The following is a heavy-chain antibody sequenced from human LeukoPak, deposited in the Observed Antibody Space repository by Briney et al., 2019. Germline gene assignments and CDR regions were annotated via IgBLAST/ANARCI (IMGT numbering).Heavy chain of an antibody. CDR2: ISGSGGST. D-gene: IGHD2/OR15-2a*01. CDR1: GFTFSSYW. CDR3: AKDFVRFYYGMDV. Sequence: PGGSLRLSCAASGFTFSSYWMHWVRQAPGKGLEWVSAISGSGGSTYYADSVKGRFTISRDNSKNTLYLQMNSLRAEDTAVYYCAKDFVRFYYGMDVWGQGTTVTVSS. J-gene: IGHJ6*02. V-gene: IGHV3-23*01.